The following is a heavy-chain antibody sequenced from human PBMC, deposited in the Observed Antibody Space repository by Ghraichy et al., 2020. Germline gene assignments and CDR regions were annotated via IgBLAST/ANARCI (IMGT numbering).Heavy chain of an antibody. J-gene: IGHJ1*01. CDR3: ARERSLPLGYFQD. D-gene: IGHD3-10*01. Sequence: GGSLRLSCAVSGFTLRSYWMSWVRQAPGKGLEWVANINHDGSEKHYVDSVKGRFTVSRDNANNALFLQMNSLRAEDTAVYYCARERSLPLGYFQDWGQGYLVTVSS. CDR1: GFTLRSYW. V-gene: IGHV3-7*04. CDR2: INHDGSEK.